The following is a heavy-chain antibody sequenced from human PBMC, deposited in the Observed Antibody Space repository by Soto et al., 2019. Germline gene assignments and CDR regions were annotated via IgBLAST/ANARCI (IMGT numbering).Heavy chain of an antibody. CDR1: GYTFTSYA. CDR3: ARGPGGPDGPGDY. V-gene: IGHV1-3*01. CDR2: INACNGNT. D-gene: IGHD2-15*01. J-gene: IGHJ4*02. Sequence: QVQLVQSGAEVKKPGASVKVSCKASGYTFTSYAMPWVRQAPGQRLEWMGWINACNGNTKYSQKFQGRVTITRDTSASTAYMELSSLRSEDTAVYYCARGPGGPDGPGDYWGQGTLVTVSS.